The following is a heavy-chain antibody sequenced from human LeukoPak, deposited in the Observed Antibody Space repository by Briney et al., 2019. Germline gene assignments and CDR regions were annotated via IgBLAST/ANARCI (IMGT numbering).Heavy chain of an antibody. CDR2: INHSGST. Sequence: ASETLSLTCAVYGGSFSGYYWSWIRQPPGKGLEWIGEINHSGSTNYNPSLKSRVTISVDTSKNQFSLKLSSVTAADTAVYYCARGYSGWYSEFFYYYYYMDVWGKGTTVTVSS. CDR1: GGSFSGYY. D-gene: IGHD6-19*01. V-gene: IGHV4-34*01. CDR3: ARGYSGWYSEFFYYYYYMDV. J-gene: IGHJ6*03.